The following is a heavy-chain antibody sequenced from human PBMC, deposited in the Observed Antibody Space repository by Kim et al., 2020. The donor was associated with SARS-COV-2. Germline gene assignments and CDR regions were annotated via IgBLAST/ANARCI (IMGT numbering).Heavy chain of an antibody. Sequence: GGSLRLSCAASGFTFGNYGMSWVRQAPWKGLEWLSGINWGGSSTCYADAVKGRFTISRENAKNSLYLQMNSRRAEDTALYHCASDGAAAGTVDVGNWCQGTLVTVPS. CDR2: INWGGSST. V-gene: IGHV3-20*01. CDR3: ASDGAAAGTVDVGN. D-gene: IGHD6-13*01. J-gene: IGHJ4*02. CDR1: GFTFGNYG.